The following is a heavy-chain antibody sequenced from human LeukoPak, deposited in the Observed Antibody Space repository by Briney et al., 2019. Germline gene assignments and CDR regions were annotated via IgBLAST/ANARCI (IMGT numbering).Heavy chain of an antibody. J-gene: IGHJ4*02. CDR1: GFTFSSYA. V-gene: IGHV3-49*03. CDR2: IRSKAYGGTT. D-gene: IGHD6-6*01. Sequence: GGSLRLSCAASGFTFSSYAMSWFRQAPGKGLERVGFIRSKAYGGTTEYAASVKGRFTISRDDSKSIAYLQMNSLKTEDTAVYYCTREREKEYSSSHHDYWGQGTLVTVSS. CDR3: TREREKEYSSSHHDY.